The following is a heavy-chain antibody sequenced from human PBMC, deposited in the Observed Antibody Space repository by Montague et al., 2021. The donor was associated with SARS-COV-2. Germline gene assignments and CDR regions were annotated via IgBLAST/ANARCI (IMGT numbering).Heavy chain of an antibody. CDR2: VLYNKGT. J-gene: IGHJ4*02. Sequence: SETLSLTCTVSGVSVTDYYWSWVRQPPGKGLEWVGDVLYNKGTNFNPSLKSRVTISVDTSKNQFSLKLSSVTAADTAVYYCAGVKRGYYYGLGVSAHFDYWGQGTLVTVSS. D-gene: IGHD3-10*01. CDR1: GVSVTDYY. CDR3: AGVKRGYYYGLGVSAHFDY. V-gene: IGHV4-59*02.